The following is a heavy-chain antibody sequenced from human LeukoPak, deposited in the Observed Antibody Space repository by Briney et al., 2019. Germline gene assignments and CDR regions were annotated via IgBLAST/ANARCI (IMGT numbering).Heavy chain of an antibody. Sequence: SETLSLTCAVYGGSFSGYYWSWIRQPPGKGLEWIGEINHSGSTNYNPSLKSRVTISVDTSKNQFSLKLSSVTAADTAVYYCARVPKYSSSWMSIGWFDPWGQGTLVTVSS. CDR3: ARVPKYSSSWMSIGWFDP. CDR1: GGSFSGYY. CDR2: INHSGST. J-gene: IGHJ5*02. D-gene: IGHD6-13*01. V-gene: IGHV4-34*01.